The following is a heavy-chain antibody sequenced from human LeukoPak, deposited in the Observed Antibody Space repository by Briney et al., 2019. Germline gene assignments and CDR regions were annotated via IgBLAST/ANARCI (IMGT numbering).Heavy chain of an antibody. CDR2: MNPNSGNT. D-gene: IGHD6-19*01. CDR1: GYTFTSYD. J-gene: IGHJ4*02. V-gene: IGHV1-8*01. Sequence: ASAKVSCKASGYTFTSYDINWVRQATGQGLEWMGWMNPNSGNTGYAQKFQGRVTMTRNTSISTAYMELSSLRSEDTAVYYCASMVRDSSGWFGFDYWGQGTLVTVSS. CDR3: ASMVRDSSGWFGFDY.